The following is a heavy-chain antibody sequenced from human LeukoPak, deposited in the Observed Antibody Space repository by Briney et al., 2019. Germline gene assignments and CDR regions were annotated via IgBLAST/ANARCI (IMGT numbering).Heavy chain of an antibody. CDR1: GFIVSGNF. V-gene: IGHV4-4*02. CDR2: IYHSGST. D-gene: IGHD3-10*01. J-gene: IGHJ4*02. CDR3: ARDIHGEYHFDY. Sequence: GSLRLSCAASGFIVSGNFMNWVRQAPGKGLEWIGEIYHSGSTNYNPSLKSRVTISVDKSKNQFSLKLSSVTAADTAVYYCARDIHGEYHFDYWGQGTLVTVSS.